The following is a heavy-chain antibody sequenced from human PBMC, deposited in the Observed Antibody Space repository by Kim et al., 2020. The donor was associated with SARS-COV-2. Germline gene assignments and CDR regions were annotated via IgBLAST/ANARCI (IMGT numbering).Heavy chain of an antibody. V-gene: IGHV1-69*13. CDR2: IIPIFGTA. CDR3: GVVPAARRYYYYGMDV. J-gene: IGHJ6*02. CDR1: GGTFSSYA. D-gene: IGHD2-2*01. Sequence: SVKVSCKASGGTFSSYAFSWVRQAPGQGLEWMGGIIPIFGTANYAQKFQGRVTITADESTSTANMELSSLRSEDTAVYYWGVVPAARRYYYYGMDVWGQ.